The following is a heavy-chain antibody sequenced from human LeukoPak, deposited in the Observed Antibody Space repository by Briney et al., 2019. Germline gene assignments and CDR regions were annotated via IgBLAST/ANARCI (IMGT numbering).Heavy chain of an antibody. D-gene: IGHD2-2*01. J-gene: IGHJ4*02. V-gene: IGHV3-48*04. Sequence: PGGSLRLSCAASGFTFSSYSMNWVRQAPGKGLEWVSYISSSSTIYYADSVKGRFTISRDNAKNSLYLQMNSLRAEDTAVYYCTRGIVVVPAAIDYWGQGTLVTVSS. CDR3: TRGIVVVPAAIDY. CDR2: ISSSSTI. CDR1: GFTFSSYS.